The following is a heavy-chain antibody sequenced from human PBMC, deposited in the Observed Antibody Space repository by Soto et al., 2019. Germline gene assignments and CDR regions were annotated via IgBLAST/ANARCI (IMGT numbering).Heavy chain of an antibody. CDR3: TTIANIAAAGSFDY. CDR2: IKSKTDGGTT. D-gene: IGHD6-13*01. V-gene: IGHV3-15*01. Sequence: EVQLVESGGGLVKPGGSLRLSCAAFGFTFNNAWMSRVRQAPGKGLQWVGRIKSKTDGGTTDYAAPVKGRFTISRDDSKNTLYLQMNSLKTADTAVYYCTTIANIAAAGSFDYWGQGTLVTVSS. J-gene: IGHJ4*02. CDR1: GFTFNNAW.